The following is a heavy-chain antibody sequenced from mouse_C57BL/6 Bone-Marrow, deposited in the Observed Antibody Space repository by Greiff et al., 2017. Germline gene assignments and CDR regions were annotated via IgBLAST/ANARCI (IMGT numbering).Heavy chain of an antibody. CDR1: GYTFTSYG. Sequence: VQLQQSGAELARPGASVKLSCKASGYTFTSYGISWVKQRTGQGLEWIGEIYPRSGNTYYNEKFKGKATLTADKSSSTAYMELRSLTSEDSAVYFCARRSRKDYWGQGTTLTVSS. CDR2: IYPRSGNT. D-gene: IGHD1-1*01. V-gene: IGHV1-81*01. J-gene: IGHJ2*01. CDR3: ARRSRKDY.